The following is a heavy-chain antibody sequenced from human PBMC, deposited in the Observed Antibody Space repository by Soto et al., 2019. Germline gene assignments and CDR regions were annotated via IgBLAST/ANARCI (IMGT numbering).Heavy chain of an antibody. CDR1: GGSITSSGYY. CDR2: TSNSGST. V-gene: IGHV4-31*09. Sequence: SETLSLTCTVSGGSITSSGYYWSWIRQHPGEGLEWIGFTSNSGSTSYNPSLKSRVTISVDKSKSQFSLKLNSVTAADTAVYYCAGLGPPDYCLDVWGQGTTVTVSS. D-gene: IGHD3-9*01. J-gene: IGHJ6*02. CDR3: AGLGPPDYCLDV.